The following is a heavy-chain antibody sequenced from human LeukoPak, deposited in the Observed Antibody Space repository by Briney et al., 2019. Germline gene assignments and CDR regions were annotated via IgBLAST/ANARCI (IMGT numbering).Heavy chain of an antibody. V-gene: IGHV3-48*01. CDR2: ISSSSNII. J-gene: IGHJ4*02. D-gene: IGHD3-10*01. Sequence: GGTLRLSCAASGFTFSNYNMNWVRQPPGKGLQWVSYISSSSNIIYYADSVKGRFTISRDNAKNSLFLQMNSLRAEDTAVYYCARDFAREFTIDYWGQGTLVTVSS. CDR3: ARDFAREFTIDY. CDR1: GFTFSNYN.